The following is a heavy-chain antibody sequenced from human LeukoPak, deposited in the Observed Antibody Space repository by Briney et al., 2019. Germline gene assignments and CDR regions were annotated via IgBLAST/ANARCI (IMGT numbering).Heavy chain of an antibody. V-gene: IGHV3-48*03. Sequence: GGSLRLSCAASGFTFSSYEMNWVRQAPGNGLEWVSYISSSGSTIYYADSVKVRFTISRDNAKNSLYLQMNSLRAEDTAVYYCARDVSGGVGRYFDWPDAFDIWGQGTMVTVSS. CDR3: ARDVSGGVGRYFDWPDAFDI. D-gene: IGHD3-9*01. CDR2: ISSSGSTI. CDR1: GFTFSSYE. J-gene: IGHJ3*02.